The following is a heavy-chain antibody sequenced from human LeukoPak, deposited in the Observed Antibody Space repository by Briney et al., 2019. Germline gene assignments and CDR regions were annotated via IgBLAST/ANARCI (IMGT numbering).Heavy chain of an antibody. J-gene: IGHJ3*02. Sequence: GGSLRLSCAASGFTFSSYGMHWVRQAPGKGLEWVAFIRYDGSKKYYADSVKGRFTISRDNSKNTLYLQMNSLRAEDMAVYYCATLAAAAPFDIWGQGTMVTVSS. D-gene: IGHD6-13*01. CDR3: ATLAAAAPFDI. V-gene: IGHV3-30*02. CDR2: IRYDGSKK. CDR1: GFTFSSYG.